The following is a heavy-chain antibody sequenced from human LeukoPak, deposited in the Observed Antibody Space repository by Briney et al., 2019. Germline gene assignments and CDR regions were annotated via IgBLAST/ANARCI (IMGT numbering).Heavy chain of an antibody. V-gene: IGHV4-59*01. CDR2: IYYSGST. CDR1: GGSISSYY. CDR3: ARRAVRNGGNSVGFDP. D-gene: IGHD4-23*01. Sequence: PSETLSLTCTVSGGSISSYYWSWIRQPPGKGLEWTGYIYYSGSTNYNPSLKSRVTISVDTSKNQFSLKLSSVTAADTAVYYCARRAVRNGGNSVGFDPWGQGTLVTVSS. J-gene: IGHJ5*02.